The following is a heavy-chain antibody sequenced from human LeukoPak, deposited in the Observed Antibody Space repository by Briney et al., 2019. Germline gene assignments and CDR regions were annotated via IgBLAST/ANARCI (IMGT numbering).Heavy chain of an antibody. V-gene: IGHV3-21*01. J-gene: IGHJ6*02. CDR1: GFTFSSYS. CDR2: ISSSSSYI. D-gene: IGHD1-14*01. Sequence: GGSLRLSCVASGFTFSSYSMNWVRQAPGKGLEWVSSISSSSSYIYYADSVKGRFTISRDNAKNSLYLQMNSLRAEDTAVYYCARDGGPRSYYYYYGMDVWGQGTTVTVSS. CDR3: ARDGGPRSYYYYYGMDV.